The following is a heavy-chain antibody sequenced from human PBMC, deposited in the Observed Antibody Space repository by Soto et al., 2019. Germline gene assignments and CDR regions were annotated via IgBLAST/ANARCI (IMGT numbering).Heavy chain of an antibody. CDR2: ILPIFGTP. Sequence: ASVKVSCKPSGGTFTNYAFSWARQAPGQGLEWMGGILPIFGTPDYAQNFQGRVTITADESTRTASMELSSLRSDDTAVYYCARERSVGYCITTICPKPFYYYAMDVWGQGTTVTVSS. CDR1: GGTFTNYA. CDR3: ARERSVGYCITTICPKPFYYYAMDV. V-gene: IGHV1-69*13. J-gene: IGHJ6*02. D-gene: IGHD2-2*01.